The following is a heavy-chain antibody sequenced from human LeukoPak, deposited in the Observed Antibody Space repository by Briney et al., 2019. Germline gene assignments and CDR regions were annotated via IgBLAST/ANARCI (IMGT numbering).Heavy chain of an antibody. CDR3: ARIHYSYGSFDP. Sequence: ASVKVSCKASGYTFTSYGIGWVRQAPGQGLEWMGWISAYNGNTNYAQKLQGRVTMTTDTSTSTAYMELRSLRSDDTAVYYCARIHYSYGSFDPWGQGTLVTVSS. CDR2: ISAYNGNT. CDR1: GYTFTSYG. J-gene: IGHJ5*02. D-gene: IGHD5-18*01. V-gene: IGHV1-18*01.